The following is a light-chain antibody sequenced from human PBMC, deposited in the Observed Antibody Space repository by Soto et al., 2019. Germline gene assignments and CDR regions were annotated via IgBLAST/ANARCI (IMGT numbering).Light chain of an antibody. CDR1: SSNIGAGFN. Sequence: QSVLTQPPSVSGAPGQRVTISCTGSSSNIGAGFNVHWYQQLPGTAPKLLIFGNSNRPSGVPDRFSGSKSGTSPSLAITGLQADDEGDYYCQSYDSSLSGVVFGGGTKLTVL. V-gene: IGLV1-40*01. J-gene: IGLJ2*01. CDR2: GNS. CDR3: QSYDSSLSGVV.